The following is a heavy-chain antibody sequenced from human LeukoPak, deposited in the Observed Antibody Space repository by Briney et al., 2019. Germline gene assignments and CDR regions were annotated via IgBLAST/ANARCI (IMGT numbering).Heavy chain of an antibody. CDR1: GYTFTSYG. V-gene: IGHV7-4-1*02. D-gene: IGHD6-19*01. CDR3: ARVAGTEQWLDPPGDY. J-gene: IGHJ4*02. CDR2: INTNTGNP. Sequence: ASVKVSCKASGYTFTSYGISWVRQAPGQGLEWMGWINTNTGNPTYAQGFTGRFVFSLDTSVSTAYLQISSLKAEDTAVYYCARVAGTEQWLDPPGDYWGQGTLVTVSS.